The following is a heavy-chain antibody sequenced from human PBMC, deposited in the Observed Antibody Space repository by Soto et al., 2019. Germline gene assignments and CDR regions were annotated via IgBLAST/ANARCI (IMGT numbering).Heavy chain of an antibody. Sequence: EVQVVESGGGLVQPGGSLRLSCAASGFTFSNHWMTWVRQAPGKGLEWVANIKQDGSEKYYVDFVKGRFTLSRDNAKNSLYLQMNSLRAEDTAVYYCARDSAYCRSTSCYLSYYYYMDVWGKGTTVTVSS. CDR3: ARDSAYCRSTSCYLSYYYYMDV. CDR2: IKQDGSEK. V-gene: IGHV3-7*01. J-gene: IGHJ6*03. CDR1: GFTFSNHW. D-gene: IGHD2-2*01.